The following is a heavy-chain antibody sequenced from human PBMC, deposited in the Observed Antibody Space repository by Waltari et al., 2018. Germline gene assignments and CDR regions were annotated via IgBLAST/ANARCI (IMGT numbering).Heavy chain of an antibody. D-gene: IGHD3-9*01. CDR2: ISSNGAGT. Sequence: EVQILESGGGLVQPGESLRLSCTAYGFTFNSYSMSWVRQAPGKGLEWVSSISSNGAGTYYANSVKGRFTISRDNSKNTLYLQINSLRAEDTAIYYCVKDRPDWPIDYWGQGTLVTVSS. V-gene: IGHV3-23*01. J-gene: IGHJ4*02. CDR1: GFTFNSYS. CDR3: VKDRPDWPIDY.